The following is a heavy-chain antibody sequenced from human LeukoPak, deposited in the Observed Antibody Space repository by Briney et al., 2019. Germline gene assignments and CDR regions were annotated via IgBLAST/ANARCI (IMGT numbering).Heavy chain of an antibody. CDR2: INPNSGGT. CDR3: ARDRHSGSYPLNYYYYMDV. J-gene: IGHJ6*03. Sequence: ASVKVSCKASGYTFTSYYMHWVRQAPGQGLEWMGWINPNSGGTKYAQKFQGRVTMTRDTSISTAYMELSRLRSDDTAVYYCARDRHSGSYPLNYYYYMDVWGKGTTVTVSS. D-gene: IGHD1-26*01. CDR1: GYTFTSYY. V-gene: IGHV1-2*02.